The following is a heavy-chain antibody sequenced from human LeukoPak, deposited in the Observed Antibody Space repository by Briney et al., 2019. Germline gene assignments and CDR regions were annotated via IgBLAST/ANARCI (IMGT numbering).Heavy chain of an antibody. Sequence: ASVKVSCKASGYTFTSYYMHWVRQAPGQGLEWMGIINPSGGSTSYAQKFQGRVTMTRDMSTSTVYMELSSLRSEDTAVYYCAREARVRGVAAAAVLYWGQGTLVTVSS. CDR1: GYTFTSYY. CDR2: INPSGGST. CDR3: AREARVRGVAAAAVLY. V-gene: IGHV1-46*01. D-gene: IGHD6-13*01. J-gene: IGHJ4*02.